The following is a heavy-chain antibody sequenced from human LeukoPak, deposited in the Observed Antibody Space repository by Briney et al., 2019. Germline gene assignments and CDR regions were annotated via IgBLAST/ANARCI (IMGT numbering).Heavy chain of an antibody. CDR1: GGTFGSYA. J-gene: IGHJ5*02. V-gene: IGHV1-69*13. CDR2: IIPIFGTA. Sequence: VASVKVSCKASGGTFGSYAVSWVRQAPGQGLEWMGGIIPIFGTANYAQKFQGRVTITADESTSTAYMELSSLRSEDTAVYYCAGGYCSGGSCQSVDWFDPWGQGTLVTVSS. D-gene: IGHD2-15*01. CDR3: AGGYCSGGSCQSVDWFDP.